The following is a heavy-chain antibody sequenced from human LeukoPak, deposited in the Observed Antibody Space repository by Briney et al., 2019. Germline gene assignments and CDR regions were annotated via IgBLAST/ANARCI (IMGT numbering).Heavy chain of an antibody. CDR3: AKRTAAAGNFDY. CDR2: IQGGRGDT. D-gene: IGHD6-13*01. Sequence: GGSLRLSCAASGFTFNNYAMSWVRQAPGKGLEWVSEIQGGRGDTYYADSVRGRFTISRDNSKNALYLQMNSLRAEDTAVYYCAKRTAAAGNFDYWGQGTLVTVSS. J-gene: IGHJ4*02. CDR1: GFTFNNYA. V-gene: IGHV3-23*01.